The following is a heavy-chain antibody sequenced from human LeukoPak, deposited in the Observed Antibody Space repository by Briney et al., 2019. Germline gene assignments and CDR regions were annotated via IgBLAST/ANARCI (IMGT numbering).Heavy chain of an antibody. V-gene: IGHV4-39*07. Sequence: PSETLSLTCTVSGGSISSSSYYWGWIRQPPGKGLEWIGSIYYSGSTYYNPSLKSRVTISVDTSKNQFSLKLSSVTAADTAVYYCARQDYYDSSGYRSDDAFDIWGQGTMVTVSS. J-gene: IGHJ3*02. D-gene: IGHD3-22*01. CDR1: GGSISSSSYY. CDR3: ARQDYYDSSGYRSDDAFDI. CDR2: IYYSGST.